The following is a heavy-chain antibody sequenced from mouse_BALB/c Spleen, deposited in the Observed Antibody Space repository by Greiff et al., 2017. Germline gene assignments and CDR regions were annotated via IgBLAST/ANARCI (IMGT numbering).Heavy chain of an antibody. Sequence: EVKLMESGGGLVQPGGSLRLSCATSGFTFTDYYMSWVRQPPGKALEWLGFIRNKANGYTTEYSASVKGRFTISRDNSQSILYLQMNTLRAEDSATYYCARDKRAPYYGNYGTLAYWGQGTLVTVSA. CDR3: ARDKRAPYYGNYGTLAY. CDR2: IRNKANGYTT. V-gene: IGHV7-3*02. D-gene: IGHD2-10*01. J-gene: IGHJ3*01. CDR1: GFTFTDYY.